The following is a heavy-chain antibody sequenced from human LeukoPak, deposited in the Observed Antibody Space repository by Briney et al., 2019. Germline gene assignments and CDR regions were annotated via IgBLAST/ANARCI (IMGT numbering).Heavy chain of an antibody. CDR2: ISGNGGVI. D-gene: IGHD1-26*01. CDR1: GFTFSDNY. CDR3: GKDSYVGVNWFDP. J-gene: IGHJ5*02. Sequence: GGSLRLSCAASGFTFSDNYMTWVRQAPGKGLEWLSYISGNGGVIQYADSVKGRFTISRDNSKNMVYLEMNSLRVEDTAVYYCGKDSYVGVNWFDPRGQGTLVTVSS. V-gene: IGHV3-11*01.